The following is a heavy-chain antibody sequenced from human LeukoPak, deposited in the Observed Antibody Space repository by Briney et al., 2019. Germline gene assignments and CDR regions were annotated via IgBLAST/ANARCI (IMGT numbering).Heavy chain of an antibody. J-gene: IGHJ4*02. D-gene: IGHD3-22*01. CDR3: ARQNYYDSSGYYYAPNLFDY. Sequence: GESLKISCKGSGYGFNTYWLSWVRQMPGKGLEWMGMIDPSDSYTNYSPSFQGHVTISADKSISTAYLQWSSLKASDTAMYYCARQNYYDSSGYYYAPNLFDYWGQGTLVTVSS. CDR1: GYGFNTYW. V-gene: IGHV5-10-1*01. CDR2: IDPSDSYT.